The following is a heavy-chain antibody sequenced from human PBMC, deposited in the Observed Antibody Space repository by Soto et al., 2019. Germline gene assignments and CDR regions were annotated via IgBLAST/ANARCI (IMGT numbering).Heavy chain of an antibody. CDR2: INAGNGNT. D-gene: IGHD3-3*01. J-gene: IGHJ5*02. CDR3: ERDSAIILRFLEWLPTAANWFDP. CDR1: GYTFTSYA. V-gene: IGHV1-3*01. Sequence: ASVKVSCKASGYTFTSYAMHWVRQAPGQRLEWMGWINAGNGNTKYSQKFQGRVTITRDTSASTAYMELSSLRSEDTAVYYCERDSAIILRFLEWLPTAANWFDPWGQGTLVTFSS.